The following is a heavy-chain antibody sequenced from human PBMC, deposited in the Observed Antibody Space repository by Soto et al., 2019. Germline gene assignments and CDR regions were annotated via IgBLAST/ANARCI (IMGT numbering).Heavy chain of an antibody. Sequence: PGGSLRLSCAASGFTFSSYAMSWVRQAPGKGLEWVSRINTDGGSSAYADSVKGRFTISRDNAKNTLYLQMKGLRAEDTAVYYCAREAGYCSRTSCYRRAFDTWGQGTTVTVSS. CDR1: GFTFSSYA. J-gene: IGHJ3*02. CDR2: INTDGGSS. V-gene: IGHV3-74*03. D-gene: IGHD2-2*01. CDR3: AREAGYCSRTSCYRRAFDT.